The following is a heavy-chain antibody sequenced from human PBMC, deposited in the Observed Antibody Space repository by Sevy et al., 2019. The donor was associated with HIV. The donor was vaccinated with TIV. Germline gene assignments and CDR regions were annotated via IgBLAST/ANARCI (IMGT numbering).Heavy chain of an antibody. Sequence: ASVKVSCKASGGTFSSYAISWVRQAPGQGLEWMGGIIPIFGTANSAQKFQGRVTITADESTSTTYMELSSLRSEDTAVYYCAEAVAARGYSYGPPYYGMDVWGQGTTVTVTS. V-gene: IGHV1-69*13. D-gene: IGHD5-18*01. J-gene: IGHJ6*02. CDR2: IIPIFGTA. CDR3: AEAVAARGYSYGPPYYGMDV. CDR1: GGTFSSYA.